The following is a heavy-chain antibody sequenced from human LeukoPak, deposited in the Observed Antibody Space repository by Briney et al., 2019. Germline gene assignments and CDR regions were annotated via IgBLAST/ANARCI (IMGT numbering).Heavy chain of an antibody. CDR2: INPNSGGT. J-gene: IGHJ5*02. CDR3: ARGVGSSWFDP. CDR1: GYSFTPYN. Sequence: GASVKVSCKASGYSFTPYNIHWVRQAPGQGLEWMAWINPNSGGTNTAQKFQGRVTMTRDSSISTAYMELSSLTSDDTAMYYCARGVGSSWFDPWGQGTLVTVSS. V-gene: IGHV1-2*02. D-gene: IGHD2-2*01.